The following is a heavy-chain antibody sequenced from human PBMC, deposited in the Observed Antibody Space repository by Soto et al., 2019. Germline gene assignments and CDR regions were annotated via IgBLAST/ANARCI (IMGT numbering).Heavy chain of an antibody. Sequence: SETLSLTCTVSGGSVSSGGYYWSWIRQHPGKGLEWIGYINYSGSTYYNPSLKSRLTISVDTSKNQFSLKLSSVTAAVTAVYYCARDNWNSSFDVLDIWGQGTMVTVS. CDR2: INYSGST. CDR3: ARDNWNSSFDVLDI. CDR1: GGSVSSGGYY. V-gene: IGHV4-31*03. D-gene: IGHD1-1*01. J-gene: IGHJ3*02.